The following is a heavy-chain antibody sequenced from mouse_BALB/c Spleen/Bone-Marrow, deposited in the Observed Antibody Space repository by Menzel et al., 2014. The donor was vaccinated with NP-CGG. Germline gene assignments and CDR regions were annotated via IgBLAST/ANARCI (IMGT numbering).Heavy chain of an antibody. CDR1: GYTFTSYW. V-gene: IGHV1S41*01. CDR3: TRGGLHYFDY. D-gene: IGHD3-3*01. CDR2: IAPVSAGT. J-gene: IGHJ2*01. Sequence: DLVKPGASVNLSCKASGYTFTSYWINWIKQRPRQGLEWIGRIAPVSAGTYYNEMFKGKATLTVDTSSSTAYIQLSSLSSDDSAVYCCTRGGLHYFDYWGQGTTLTISS.